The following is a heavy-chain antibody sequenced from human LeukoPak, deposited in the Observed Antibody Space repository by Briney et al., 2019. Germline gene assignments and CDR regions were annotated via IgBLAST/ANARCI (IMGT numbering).Heavy chain of an antibody. V-gene: IGHV4-61*02. CDR2: IYTSGST. CDR3: ARDGIAAAENWFDP. J-gene: IGHJ5*02. Sequence: PSQTLSLTCTVSGGSISSGSYYWSWIRQPAGKGLEWIGRIYTSGSTNYNPSLKSRVTISVDTSKNQFSLKLSSVTAADTAVYYCARDGIAAAENWFDPWGQGTLVTVSS. CDR1: GGSISSGSYY. D-gene: IGHD6-13*01.